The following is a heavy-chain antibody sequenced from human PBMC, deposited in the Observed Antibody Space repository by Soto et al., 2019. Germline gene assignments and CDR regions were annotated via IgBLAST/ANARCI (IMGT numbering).Heavy chain of an antibody. CDR3: ALGGYHYQS. CDR2: LSYSVNT. V-gene: IGHV4-59*01. CDR1: GGSISNYC. J-gene: IGHJ5*02. Sequence: ASETLSLTCAVSGGSISNYCLSWIRQPPGKGLEWIGYLSYSVNTNYNPSLKSRVTISIDTSKNQFSLKLNSVTAADTAVYYCALGGYHYQSWGQGTLVTVSS. D-gene: IGHD5-12*01.